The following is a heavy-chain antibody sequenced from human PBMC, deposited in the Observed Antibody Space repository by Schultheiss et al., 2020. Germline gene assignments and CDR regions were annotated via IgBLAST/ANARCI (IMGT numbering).Heavy chain of an antibody. CDR2: IYYDGSNQ. CDR1: GFTFSSYS. J-gene: IGHJ6*02. V-gene: IGHV3-33*08. Sequence: GGSLRLSCAASGFTFSSYSMNWVRQAPGKGLEWLAVIYYDGSNQYYADSVKGRFTISRDNSKNTLYLQMNSLRAEDTAVYYCAREGKGGDGRYFDWLLSGYYYGMDVWGQGTTVNVSS. CDR3: AREGKGGDGRYFDWLLSGYYYGMDV. D-gene: IGHD3-9*01.